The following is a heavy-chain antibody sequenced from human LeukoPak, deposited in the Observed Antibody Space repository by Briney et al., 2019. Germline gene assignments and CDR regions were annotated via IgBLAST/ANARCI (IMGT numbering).Heavy chain of an antibody. V-gene: IGHV4-39*01. D-gene: IGHD1-26*01. J-gene: IGHJ3*02. CDR2: IYYSGST. Sequence: PSETLSLTCTVSGGSISTNKYYWGWIRQPPGKGLEWIGSIYYSGSTYYNPTLKSRVTIFVDTSKNQFSLKLSSVTAADTAVYYCATPYSGGYQGLDIWGQGTMVTVS. CDR1: GGSISTNKYY. CDR3: ATPYSGGYQGLDI.